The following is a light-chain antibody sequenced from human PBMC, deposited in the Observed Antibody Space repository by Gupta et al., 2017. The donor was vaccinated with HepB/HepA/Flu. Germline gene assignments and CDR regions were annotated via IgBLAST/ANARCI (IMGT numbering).Light chain of an antibody. Sequence: DIQMTQSPSTLSASVGDRVTITCRASQSISNWLAWYQHKPGKAPKLLIYKASRLEIGVPSRFSGSGSGTEFTLTISSLQPDDFATYYCQQYTTYSWTFGQGTKVEIK. CDR1: QSISNW. CDR3: QQYTTYSWT. V-gene: IGKV1-5*03. CDR2: KAS. J-gene: IGKJ1*01.